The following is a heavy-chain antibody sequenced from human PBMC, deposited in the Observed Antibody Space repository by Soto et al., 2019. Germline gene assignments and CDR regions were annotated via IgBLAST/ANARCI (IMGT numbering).Heavy chain of an antibody. V-gene: IGHV4-39*01. D-gene: IGHD3-16*02. CDR3: ARQIYDYVWGSYRYTVGWFDP. CDR1: GGSISSSSYY. Sequence: SETLSLTCTVSGGSISSSSYYWGWIRQPPGKGLEWIGSIYYSGSTYYNPSLKSRVTISVDTSKNQFSLKLSSVTAADTAVYYCARQIYDYVWGSYRYTVGWFDPWGQGALVTVSS. J-gene: IGHJ5*02. CDR2: IYYSGST.